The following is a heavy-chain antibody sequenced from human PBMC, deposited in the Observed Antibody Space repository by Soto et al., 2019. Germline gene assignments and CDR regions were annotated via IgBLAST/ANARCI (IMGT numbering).Heavy chain of an antibody. CDR1: GFTLSSYN. J-gene: IGHJ4*02. V-gene: IGHV3-48*01. D-gene: IGHD2-2*01. Sequence: GGSLRLSCAASGFTLSSYNMNWVRQAPGKGLEWVAYIDSNNSPIYYADSVKGRFTISRDKAQNSLYLQMNSLRVEDTAVYYCARVSRTAERYWGPGTLVTVSS. CDR3: ARVSRTAERY. CDR2: IDSNNSPI.